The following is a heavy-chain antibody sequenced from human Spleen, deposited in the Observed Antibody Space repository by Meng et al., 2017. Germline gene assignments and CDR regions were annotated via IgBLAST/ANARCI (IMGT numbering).Heavy chain of an antibody. Sequence: SVKVSCKASGDTFSNSAISWVRQAPGQGLEWMGGIIPIFGTANYAQKFQGRVTITADKSTSTAYMELSSLRSEDTAVYYCARVYYYDSSGYYEVNWFDPWGQGTLVTVSS. CDR3: ARVYYYDSSGYYEVNWFDP. J-gene: IGHJ5*02. CDR1: GDTFSNSA. V-gene: IGHV1-69*06. D-gene: IGHD3-22*01. CDR2: IIPIFGTA.